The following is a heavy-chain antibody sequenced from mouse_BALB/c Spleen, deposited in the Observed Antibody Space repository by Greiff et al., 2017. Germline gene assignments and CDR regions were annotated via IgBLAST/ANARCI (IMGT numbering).Heavy chain of an antibody. CDR1: GYAFSSYW. V-gene: IGHV1-80*01. D-gene: IGHD2-4*01. Sequence: QVQLKQSGAELVRPGSSVKISCKASGYAFSSYWMNWVKQRPGQGLEWIGQIYPGDGDTNYNGKFKGKATLTADKSSSTAYMQLSSLTSEDSAVYCCARLDDYAAWFAYWGQGTLVTVSA. CDR3: ARLDDYAAWFAY. CDR2: IYPGDGDT. J-gene: IGHJ3*01.